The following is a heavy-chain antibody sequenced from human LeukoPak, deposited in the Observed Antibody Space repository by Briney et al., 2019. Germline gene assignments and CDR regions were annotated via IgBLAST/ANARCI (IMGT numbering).Heavy chain of an antibody. D-gene: IGHD2-15*01. V-gene: IGHV4-4*02. CDR1: GGXISSSNW. Sequence: PSETLSLTCAVSGGXISSSNWWSWVRQPPGKGLEWIGEIYHSGSTNYNPSLKSRVTISVDKSENQFSLKLSSVTAADTAVYYCARLVVVAAIAFDIWGQGTMVTVSS. J-gene: IGHJ3*02. CDR3: ARLVVVAAIAFDI. CDR2: IYHSGST.